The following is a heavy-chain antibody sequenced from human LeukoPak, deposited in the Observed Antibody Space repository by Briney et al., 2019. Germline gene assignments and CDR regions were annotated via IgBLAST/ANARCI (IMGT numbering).Heavy chain of an antibody. J-gene: IGHJ4*02. CDR2: MNPNSGNT. CDR3: ARVATYYDFWSGYYVQGDFDY. D-gene: IGHD3-3*01. CDR1: GYTFTSYD. Sequence: ASVKVSCKASGYTFTSYDINWVRQATGQGLEWMGWMNPNSGNTGYAQKFQGRVTMTTDTSTSTAYMELRSLRSDDTAVYYCARVATYYDFWSGYYVQGDFDYWGQGTLVTVSS. V-gene: IGHV1-8*01.